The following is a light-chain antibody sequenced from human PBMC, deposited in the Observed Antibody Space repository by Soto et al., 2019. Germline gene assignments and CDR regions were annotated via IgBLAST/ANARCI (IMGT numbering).Light chain of an antibody. CDR3: QHYNSYSEA. J-gene: IGKJ1*01. CDR1: QTISSW. CDR2: KAS. V-gene: IGKV1-5*03. Sequence: DIQMTQSPSTLSGSVGDRVTITCRASQTISSWLAWYQQKRGKAPKIXIYKASTLKSGVPSRFSGSGAGTEFTRTISSLQPDDVATYYCQHYNSYSEAFGQGTKVDIK.